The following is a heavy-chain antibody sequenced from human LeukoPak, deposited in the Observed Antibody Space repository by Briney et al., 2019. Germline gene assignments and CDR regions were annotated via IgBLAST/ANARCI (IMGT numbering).Heavy chain of an antibody. CDR1: GYTFTGYY. V-gene: IGHV1-2*02. CDR2: INPNSGGT. Sequence: ASVKVSCKASGYTFTGYYMHWVRQAPGQGLEWMGWINPNSGGTNYAQKFQGRVTMTRDTSISTAYMELSRLRSDDTAVYYCAREDFSDITGFYNYALDVWGQGTTVTVSS. D-gene: IGHD3-22*01. J-gene: IGHJ6*02. CDR3: AREDFSDITGFYNYALDV.